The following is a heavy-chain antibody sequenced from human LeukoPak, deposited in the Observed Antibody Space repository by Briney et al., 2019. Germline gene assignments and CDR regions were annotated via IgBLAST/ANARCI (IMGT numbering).Heavy chain of an antibody. D-gene: IGHD3-9*01. V-gene: IGHV3-53*05. J-gene: IGHJ4*02. CDR1: EFTVSSNY. CDR3: AKILSKYDILTGYIDPAAPHYQLDC. Sequence: PGGSLRLSCAVFEFTVSSNYMNWVRQAPGKGLEWVSVIYSGAGTYCADSVKGRFTISRDNSKNTLYLQMNSLRAEDTAVYYCAKILSKYDILTGYIDPAAPHYQLDCWGQGTLVTVSS. CDR2: IYSGAGT.